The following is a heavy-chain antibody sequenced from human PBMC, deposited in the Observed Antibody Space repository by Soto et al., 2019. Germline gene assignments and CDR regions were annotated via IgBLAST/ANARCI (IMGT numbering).Heavy chain of an antibody. CDR3: TTPYGSGSNYGMDV. Sequence: GGSLRLSCAASGFTFSNAWMSWVRQAPGKGLEWVGRIKSKTDGGTTDYAAPVKGRFTISRDDSKNTLYLQMNSLKTEDTAVYYCTTPYGSGSNYGMDVWGQGTTVTVYS. CDR1: GFTFSNAW. V-gene: IGHV3-15*01. J-gene: IGHJ6*02. CDR2: IKSKTDGGTT. D-gene: IGHD3-10*01.